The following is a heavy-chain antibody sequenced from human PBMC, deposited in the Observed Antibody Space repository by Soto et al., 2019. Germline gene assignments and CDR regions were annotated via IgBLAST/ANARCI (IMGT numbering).Heavy chain of an antibody. CDR2: IYYSGST. CDR1: GGSISSYY. D-gene: IGHD6-19*01. Sequence: QVQLQESGPGLVKPSETLSLTCTVSGGSISSYYWSWIRQPPGKGLEWIGYIYYSGSTNYNPSLRXRVIIXXDTSKNQFSLKLSSVTAADTAVYYCARDASGWVDYWGQGTLVTVSS. CDR3: ARDASGWVDY. V-gene: IGHV4-59*01. J-gene: IGHJ4*02.